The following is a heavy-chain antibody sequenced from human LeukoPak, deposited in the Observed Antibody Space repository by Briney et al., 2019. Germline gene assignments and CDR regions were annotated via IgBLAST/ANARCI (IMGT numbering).Heavy chain of an antibody. V-gene: IGHV3-9*01. CDR3: AKVRGYSYGYCFDY. J-gene: IGHJ4*02. D-gene: IGHD5-18*01. CDR1: GFTFDDYA. CDR2: ISWNSGSI. Sequence: GGSLRLSCAASGFTFDDYAMHWVRQAPGKGLEWVSGISWNSGSIGYADSVKGRFTISRDSAKNSLYLQMNSLRAEDTALYYCAKVRGYSYGYCFDYWGQGTLVTVSS.